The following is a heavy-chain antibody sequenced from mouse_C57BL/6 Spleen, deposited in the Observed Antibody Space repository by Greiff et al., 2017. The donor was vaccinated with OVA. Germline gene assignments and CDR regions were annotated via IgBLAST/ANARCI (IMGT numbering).Heavy chain of an antibody. CDR2: ISYDGSN. V-gene: IGHV3-6*01. Sequence: EVKLQESGPGLVKPSQSLSLTCSVTGYSITSGYYWNWIRQFPGNKLEWMGYISYDGSNNYNPSLKNRISITRDTSKNQFFLKLNSVTTEDTATYYCARVGDGNWGAMDYWGQGTSVTVSS. J-gene: IGHJ4*01. CDR1: GYSITSGYY. D-gene: IGHD4-1*01. CDR3: ARVGDGNWGAMDY.